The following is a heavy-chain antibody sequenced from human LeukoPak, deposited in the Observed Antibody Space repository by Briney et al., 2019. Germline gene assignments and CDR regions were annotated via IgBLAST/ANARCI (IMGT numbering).Heavy chain of an antibody. D-gene: IGHD4-17*01. CDR3: AKDRGDYGDYVLYGMDV. CDR2: ISYDGSNK. V-gene: IGHV3-30*18. CDR1: GFTFSSYG. Sequence: GGSLRLSCAASGFTFSSYGMHWVRQAPGKGLEWVAVISYDGSNKYYADPVKGRFTISRDNSKNTLYLQMNSLRAEDTAVYYCAKDRGDYGDYVLYGMDVWGQGTTVTVSS. J-gene: IGHJ6*02.